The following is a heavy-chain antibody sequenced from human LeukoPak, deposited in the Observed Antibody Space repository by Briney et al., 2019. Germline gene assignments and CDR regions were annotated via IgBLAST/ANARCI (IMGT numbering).Heavy chain of an antibody. V-gene: IGHV1-2*02. CDR3: ASLCSSTSCYSDY. J-gene: IGHJ4*02. Sequence: ASVKVSCKASGYTFTGYYIHWVRQAPGQGLEWMGWINPNSGGTNYAQKFQGRVTMTRDTSITTAYMELSSLISDDTAVYYCASLCSSTSCYSDYWGQGTLVTVSS. CDR1: GYTFTGYY. D-gene: IGHD2-2*01. CDR2: INPNSGGT.